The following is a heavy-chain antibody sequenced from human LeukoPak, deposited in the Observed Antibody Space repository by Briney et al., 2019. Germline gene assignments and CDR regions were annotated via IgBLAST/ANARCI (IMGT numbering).Heavy chain of an antibody. CDR2: IWNAGTNT. J-gene: IGHJ4*02. CDR1: GFSFSTYG. V-gene: IGHV3-33*01. Sequence: PGGSLRLSCAASGFSFSTYGMHWVHQAPGKGLEWVALIWNAGTNTYYADSVKGRFTISRDNSKNTPYLQMNSLRAEDTAVYYCVGDTPPGGDYYLDYWGQGTLVIVSS. D-gene: IGHD3-16*01. CDR3: VGDTPPGGDYYLDY.